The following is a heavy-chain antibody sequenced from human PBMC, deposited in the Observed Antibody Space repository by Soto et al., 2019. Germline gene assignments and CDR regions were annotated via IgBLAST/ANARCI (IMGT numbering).Heavy chain of an antibody. J-gene: IGHJ3*02. V-gene: IGHV1-2*02. CDR2: INPATGAA. CDR3: ARGGGVGVAGSAAFDM. Sequence: QLHLVQSGAVVKKPGASVTVSCSASGYPVTAYYMHWVRQAPGRGIEWMGGINPATGAAKYTQTFQGRVTMARDSSTGNFFMELSGLTSEDAAVFYGARGGGVGVAGSAAFDMWGQGTLVTVSS. CDR1: GYPVTAYY. D-gene: IGHD3-3*01.